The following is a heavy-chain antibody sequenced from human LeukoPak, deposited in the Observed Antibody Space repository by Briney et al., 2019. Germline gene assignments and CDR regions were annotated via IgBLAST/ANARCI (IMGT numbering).Heavy chain of an antibody. CDR2: ISSSSSYI. Sequence: GGSLRLSCEGSGFTFSKYTMNWVRQAPGKGLEWVSSISSSSSYIYYADSVKGRFTISRDNAKNSLCLRMNSLRAEDTAVYYCARDVPLGCSGGSCYAADYWGQGTLVTVSS. J-gene: IGHJ4*02. CDR3: ARDVPLGCSGGSCYAADY. V-gene: IGHV3-21*01. CDR1: GFTFSKYT. D-gene: IGHD2-15*01.